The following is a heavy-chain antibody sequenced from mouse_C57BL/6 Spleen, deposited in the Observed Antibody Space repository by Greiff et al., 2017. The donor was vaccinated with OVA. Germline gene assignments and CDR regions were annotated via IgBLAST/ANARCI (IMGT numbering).Heavy chain of an antibody. J-gene: IGHJ2*01. Sequence: VQLQQPGAELVKPGASVKLSCKASGYTFTSYWMQWVKQRPGQGLEWIGEIDPSDSYTHYNQKFKGKATLTVDTSSSTAYMQLSSLTSEDSAVYYCARDSSGYYVDYWGQGTTLTVSS. CDR1: GYTFTSYW. CDR2: IDPSDSYT. V-gene: IGHV1-50*01. CDR3: ARDSSGYYVDY. D-gene: IGHD3-2*02.